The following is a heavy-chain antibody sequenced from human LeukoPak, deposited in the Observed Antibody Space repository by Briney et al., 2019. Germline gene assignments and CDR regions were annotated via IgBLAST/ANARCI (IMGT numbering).Heavy chain of an antibody. CDR3: ARDDTKLATDY. Sequence: GGSLRLSCATSGFTFSSYGMHWVRQAPGKGLEWVANIKQDGSEKYYVDSVKGRFTISRDNAKNSLYLQMNSLRAEDTAVYYCARDDTKLATDYWGQGTLVTVSS. CDR2: IKQDGSEK. J-gene: IGHJ4*02. CDR1: GFTFSSYG. V-gene: IGHV3-7*01. D-gene: IGHD5-18*01.